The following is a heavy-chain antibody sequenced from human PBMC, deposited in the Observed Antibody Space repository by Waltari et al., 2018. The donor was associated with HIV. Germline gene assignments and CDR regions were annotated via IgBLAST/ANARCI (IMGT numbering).Heavy chain of an antibody. V-gene: IGHV1-2*02. Sequence: QVQLVQSGAEVKKPGASVKVSCQASGYTFTGYYIPALRQAPGQGLEWMGWINPKSDGTNYAQKFQGRVTMTRDTSTSTAYMEPSRLRSDDTALYYCARDRIAVTGSYYYGMDVWGQGTTVTVSS. CDR1: GYTFTGYY. CDR2: INPKSDGT. J-gene: IGHJ6*02. CDR3: ARDRIAVTGSYYYGMDV. D-gene: IGHD6-19*01.